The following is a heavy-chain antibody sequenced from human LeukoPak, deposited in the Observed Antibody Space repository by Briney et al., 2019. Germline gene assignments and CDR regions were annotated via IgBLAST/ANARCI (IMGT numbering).Heavy chain of an antibody. CDR1: GGSISSYY. Sequence: TSETLSLTCTVSGGSISSYYWSWIRQPPGKGLEWIGYIYYSGSTNYNPSLKSRVTISVDTSKNQFSLKLSSVTAADTAVYYCARHVVYYGSGTYYFDYWGQGTLVTVSS. D-gene: IGHD3-10*01. V-gene: IGHV4-59*08. CDR3: ARHVVYYGSGTYYFDY. J-gene: IGHJ4*02. CDR2: IYYSGST.